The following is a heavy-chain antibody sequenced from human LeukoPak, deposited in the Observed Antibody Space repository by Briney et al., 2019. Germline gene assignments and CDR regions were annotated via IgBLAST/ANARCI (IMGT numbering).Heavy chain of an antibody. V-gene: IGHV4-59*01. Sequence: SETLSLTCAVSGGSISSYYWSWIRQPPGKGLEWIGYIYYSGSTNYNPSLKSRVTISVDTSKNQFSLKLSSVTAADTAVYYCARSGPGTVYYYYYGMDVWGQGTTVTVSS. D-gene: IGHD3-10*01. CDR1: GGSISSYY. J-gene: IGHJ6*02. CDR3: ARSGPGTVYYYYYGMDV. CDR2: IYYSGST.